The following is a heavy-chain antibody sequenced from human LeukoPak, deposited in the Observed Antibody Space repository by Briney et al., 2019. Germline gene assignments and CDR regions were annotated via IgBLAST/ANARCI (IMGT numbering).Heavy chain of an antibody. CDR1: GYTFAIYG. Sequence: ASVKVSCKASGYTFAIYGISWVRQAPGQGLEWMGWISSDNGYTNYAQKFQGRVTMNTDTSTNTAYMELRSLRSDDTAVYYCARAGSGRYYYYMDVWGKGTTVTVSS. CDR2: ISSDNGYT. CDR3: ARAGSGRYYYYMDV. V-gene: IGHV1-18*04. D-gene: IGHD3-10*01. J-gene: IGHJ6*03.